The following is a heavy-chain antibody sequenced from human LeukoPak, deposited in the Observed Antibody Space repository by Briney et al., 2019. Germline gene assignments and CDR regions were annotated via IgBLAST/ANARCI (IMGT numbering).Heavy chain of an antibody. V-gene: IGHV4-4*02. Sequence: SGTLSLTCGVSGGSITNTNYWTWVRPPPGKGLEWIGEDNLQGSTNYNPSLMGRVAISVDKSENHVSLQLTSVTAADTAVYYCAREGGPYRPLDYSGQGTLVTVSS. J-gene: IGHJ4*02. CDR2: DNLQGST. CDR1: GGSITNTNY. CDR3: AREGGPYRPLDY.